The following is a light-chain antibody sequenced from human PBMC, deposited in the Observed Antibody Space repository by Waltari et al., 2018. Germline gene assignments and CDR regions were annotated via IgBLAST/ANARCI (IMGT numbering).Light chain of an antibody. CDR2: KDT. V-gene: IGLV3-25*03. J-gene: IGLJ2*01. CDR1: VLPKQY. CDR3: QSIDVDALT. Sequence: SFQLTQPPSVSVSPGQPATITCSGDVLPKQYVSWYQHKPGQAPVLLIYKDTERPSGIPERFSGSTSGTGTTVTLTIGGVQAEDEADYYCQSIDVDALTFGGGTKLTVL.